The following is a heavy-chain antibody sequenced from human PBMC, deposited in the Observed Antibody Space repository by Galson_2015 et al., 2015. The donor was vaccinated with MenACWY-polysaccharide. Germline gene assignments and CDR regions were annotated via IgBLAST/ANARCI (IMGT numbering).Heavy chain of an antibody. CDR1: GFTFSTYA. J-gene: IGHJ4*02. CDR2: ISYDGSNK. CDR3: ASTSPNSF. D-gene: IGHD2-21*01. V-gene: IGHV3-30-3*01. Sequence: SLRLSCAASGFTFSTYAIHWVRQAPGKGLEWVAVISYDGSNKYFADSVMGRFTISRDNSRNTLYLQMNSLTLEDTAVYYCASTSPNSFWGQGTRVIVSS.